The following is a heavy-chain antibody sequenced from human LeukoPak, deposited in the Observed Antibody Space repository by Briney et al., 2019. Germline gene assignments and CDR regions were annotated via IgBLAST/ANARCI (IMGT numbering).Heavy chain of an antibody. J-gene: IGHJ6*03. CDR1: GFTFSNAW. V-gene: IGHV3-23*01. CDR2: ISGSGDNT. Sequence: GGSMRLSCAASGFTFSNAWMSWVRQAPGKGLEWVSAISGSGDNTYCADSVKGRFTISRDNSENTLYLQMNSLRAEDTAVYYCAKRYYYMDVWGKGTTVTVSS. CDR3: AKRYYYMDV.